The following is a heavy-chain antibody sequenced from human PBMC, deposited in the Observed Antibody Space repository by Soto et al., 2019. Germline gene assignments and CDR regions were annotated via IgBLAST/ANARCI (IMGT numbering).Heavy chain of an antibody. D-gene: IGHD1-20*01. V-gene: IGHV3-23*01. Sequence: EVQLLESGGGLVQPGGSLRLSCAASGFTFSSYAMSCVRQAPGKGLEWISAVSGSGVSTYYADSVKGRFTISRDNSKDTLYLQMNNLRAEDTAVYYCAKPPDYNWNDYWGQGTLVTVSS. CDR2: VSGSGVST. CDR3: AKPPDYNWNDY. J-gene: IGHJ4*02. CDR1: GFTFSSYA.